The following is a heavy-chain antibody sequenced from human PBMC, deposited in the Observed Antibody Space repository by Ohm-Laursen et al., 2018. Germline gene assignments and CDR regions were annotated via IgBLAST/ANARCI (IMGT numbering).Heavy chain of an antibody. CDR2: ISYDGSAK. D-gene: IGHD3-16*02. CDR3: AREGGAGYTSSYFDS. Sequence: SLRLSCTASGFTFSSFAMSWVRQAPGKGLEWVAVISYDGSAKLYTDSVKGRFAISRDDSKDTLFLQMNSLRLEDTALYYCAREGGAGYTSSYFDSWGQGTPVTVSS. J-gene: IGHJ4*02. CDR1: GFTFSSFA. V-gene: IGHV3-30*03.